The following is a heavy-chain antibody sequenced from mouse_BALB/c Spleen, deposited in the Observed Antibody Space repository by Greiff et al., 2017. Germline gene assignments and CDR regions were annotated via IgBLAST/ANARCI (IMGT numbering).Heavy chain of an antibody. CDR3: ARQYYYGSSYGAMDY. CDR1: GFDFSRYW. CDR2: INPDSSTI. V-gene: IGHV4-1*02. Sequence: EVKLMESGGGLVQPGGSLKLSCAASGFDFSRYWMSWVRQAPGKGLEWIGEINPDSSTINYTPSLKDKFIISRDNAKNTLYLQMSKVRSEDTALYYCARQYYYGSSYGAMDYWGQGTSVTVSS. J-gene: IGHJ4*01. D-gene: IGHD1-1*01.